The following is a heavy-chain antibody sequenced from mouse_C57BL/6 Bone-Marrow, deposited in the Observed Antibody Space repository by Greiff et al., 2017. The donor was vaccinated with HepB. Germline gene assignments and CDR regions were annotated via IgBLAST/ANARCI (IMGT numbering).Heavy chain of an antibody. J-gene: IGHJ4*01. Sequence: VKLMESGAELVRPGASVKLSCKASGYTFTDYYINCVKQRPGQGLEWIARIYPGSGNTYYNEKFKGKATLTAEKSSSTAYMQLSSLTSEDSAVYFCARGGLRYAMDYWGQGTSVTVSS. CDR1: GYTFTDYY. CDR2: IYPGSGNT. CDR3: ARGGLRYAMDY. V-gene: IGHV1-76*01. D-gene: IGHD1-1*01.